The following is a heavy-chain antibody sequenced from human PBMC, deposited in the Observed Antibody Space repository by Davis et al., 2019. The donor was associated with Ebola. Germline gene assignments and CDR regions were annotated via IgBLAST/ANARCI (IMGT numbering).Heavy chain of an antibody. CDR3: ARGYYGGLSHNWFDP. CDR1: GYTFTSYG. D-gene: IGHD3-10*01. CDR2: IIPIFGAA. V-gene: IGHV1-69*13. Sequence: SVKVSCKTSGYTFTSYGISWLRQAPGQGLEWMGGIIPIFGAANYAQKFQGRVTITADESTSTAYMELSSLRSEDTAVYYCARGYYGGLSHNWFDPWGQGTLVTVSS. J-gene: IGHJ5*02.